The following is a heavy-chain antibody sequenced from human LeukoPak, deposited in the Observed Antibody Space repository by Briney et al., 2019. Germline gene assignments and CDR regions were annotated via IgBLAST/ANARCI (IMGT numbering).Heavy chain of an antibody. CDR2: IRSKANSYAT. CDR1: WFTFSGFS. D-gene: IGHD6-13*01. CDR3: TRQIAAAGHFDY. J-gene: IGHJ4*02. Sequence: GSLKLFCGASWFTFSGFSLHLVRQAFGKGLEWVGRIRSKANSYATAYAASVKGRFTISRDDSKNTAYLQMNSLKTEDTAVYYCTRQIAAAGHFDYWGQGTLVTVSS. V-gene: IGHV3-73*01.